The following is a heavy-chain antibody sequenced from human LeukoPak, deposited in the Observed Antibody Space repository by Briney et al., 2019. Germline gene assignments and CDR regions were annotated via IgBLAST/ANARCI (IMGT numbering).Heavy chain of an antibody. CDR3: TTEWALAGNFY. D-gene: IGHD6-19*01. J-gene: IGHJ4*02. Sequence: GGSLRLSCAASGFTFSNAWMAWVRQAPGKGLEWVGRIKTKTDGGTADYAAPVKGRFTISRDDSKNTLYLQMNSLKSEDTAVYYCTTEWALAGNFYWGQGTLVTVSS. CDR1: GFTFSNAW. V-gene: IGHV3-15*01. CDR2: IKTKTDGGTA.